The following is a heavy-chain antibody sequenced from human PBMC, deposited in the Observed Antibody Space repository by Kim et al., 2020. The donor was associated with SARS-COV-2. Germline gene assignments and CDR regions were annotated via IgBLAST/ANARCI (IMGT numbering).Heavy chain of an antibody. D-gene: IGHD3-22*01. Sequence: GGSLRLSCAASGFTFSSYSMNWVRQAPGKGLEWVSYISSSSSTIYYADSVKGRFTISRDNAKNSLYLQMNSLRAEDTAVYYCARDVYYYDSSGYLVYSVGWDYWGQGTLVTVSS. J-gene: IGHJ4*02. CDR1: GFTFSSYS. V-gene: IGHV3-48*04. CDR3: ARDVYYYDSSGYLVYSVGWDY. CDR2: ISSSSSTI.